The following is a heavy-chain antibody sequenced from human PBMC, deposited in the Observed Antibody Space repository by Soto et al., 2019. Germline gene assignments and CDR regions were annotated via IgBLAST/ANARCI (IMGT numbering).Heavy chain of an antibody. J-gene: IGHJ4*02. CDR1: GNSISTSSYY. V-gene: IGHV4-39*01. CDR3: ARHEGEVTH. D-gene: IGHD2-21*01. CDR2: IFYAGTT. Sequence: SETLSLTCTVSGNSISTSSYYWGWIRQPPGKGLEWVASIFYAGTTYYNPSLKSRVTISMDTSKNHFSLSLKSASTADTGVYYCARHEGEVTHWGQGTLVTVSS.